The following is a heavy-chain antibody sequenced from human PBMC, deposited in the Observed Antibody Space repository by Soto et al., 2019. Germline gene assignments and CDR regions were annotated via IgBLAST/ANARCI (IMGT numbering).Heavy chain of an antibody. J-gene: IGHJ6*03. CDR2: LGGNGFTT. Sequence: EVQLLESGGGLVQPGGSLSLSCVVSGFTFCSYAMSWVRQAPEKGPEWIAILGGNGFTTYYADSVKARFTIAGDKSKSTLFLQMNSLSADETGLYYFAKDLRPILNLFYYMDVWGRWTDVSVSS. V-gene: IGHV3-23*01. D-gene: IGHD1-7*01. CDR1: GFTFCSYA. CDR3: AKDLRPILNLFYYMDV.